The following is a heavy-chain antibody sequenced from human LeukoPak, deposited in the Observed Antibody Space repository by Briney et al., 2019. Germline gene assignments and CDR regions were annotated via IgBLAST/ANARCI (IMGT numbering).Heavy chain of an antibody. CDR1: GGSISSGGYS. CDR2: TYHSGST. J-gene: IGHJ6*02. CDR3: ATSGPGYYYGMDV. V-gene: IGHV4-30-2*03. D-gene: IGHD2-15*01. Sequence: PSETLSLTCAVSGGSISSGGYSRSWIRQPPGKGLEWIGYTYHSGSTYYNPSLESRVTMSVDTSKNQFSLKLTSVTAADTAVYYCATSGPGYYYGMDVWGQGTTVTVSS.